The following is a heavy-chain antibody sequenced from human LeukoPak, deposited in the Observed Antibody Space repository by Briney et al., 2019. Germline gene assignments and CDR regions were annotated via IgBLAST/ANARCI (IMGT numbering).Heavy chain of an antibody. CDR3: ARGPQYCGGDCLNHTPFDY. Sequence: GASVKVSCKASGGTFSSYAISWVRQAPGQGLEWMGRIIPILGIANYAQKFQGRVTITADKSTSTAYMELSSLRSEDTAVYYCARGPQYCGGDCLNHTPFDYWGQGTLVTVSS. D-gene: IGHD2-21*02. V-gene: IGHV1-69*04. CDR2: IIPILGIA. J-gene: IGHJ4*02. CDR1: GGTFSSYA.